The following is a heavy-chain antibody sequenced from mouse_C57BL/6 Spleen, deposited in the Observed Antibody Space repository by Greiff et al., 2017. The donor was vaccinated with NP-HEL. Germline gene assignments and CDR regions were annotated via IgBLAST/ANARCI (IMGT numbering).Heavy chain of an antibody. V-gene: IGHV7-1*01. CDR1: GFTFSDFY. CDR2: SRNKANDYTT. J-gene: IGHJ1*03. Sequence: DVMLVESGGGLVQSGRSLRLSCATSGFTFSDFYMEWVRQAPGKGLEWIAASRNKANDYTTEYSASVKGRFIVSRDTSQSILYLQMNALRAEDTAIYYCARDAALEWYFDVWGTGTTVTVSS. CDR3: ARDAALEWYFDV.